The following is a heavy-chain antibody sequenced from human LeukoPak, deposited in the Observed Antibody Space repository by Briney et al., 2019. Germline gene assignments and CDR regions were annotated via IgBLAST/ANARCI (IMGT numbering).Heavy chain of an antibody. V-gene: IGHV3-23*01. D-gene: IGHD6-13*01. CDR1: GFTFSSYA. CDR3: AKGEGAAALFYFDY. J-gene: IGHJ4*02. CDR2: ISGSGGST. Sequence: PGGSLRLSCAASGFTFSSYAMSWVRQAPGKGLEWVSSISGSGGSTYYADSVKGRFTISRDNSKNTLYLQMSSLRAEDTAVYYCAKGEGAAALFYFDYWGQGTLVTVSS.